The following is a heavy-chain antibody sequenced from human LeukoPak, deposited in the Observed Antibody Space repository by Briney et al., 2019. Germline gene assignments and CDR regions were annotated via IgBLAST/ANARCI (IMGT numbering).Heavy chain of an antibody. CDR3: ARDRYGDGFAHFDY. J-gene: IGHJ4*02. D-gene: IGHD5-24*01. CDR2: ITPSGGT. CDR1: GYMFTNYG. V-gene: IGHV1-2*02. Sequence: GASVKVSCKASGYMFTNYGISWVRQAPGQGLEWMGWITPSGGTNYPQKFQGRVAITRDTSITTAYMDLSRLTSDDTAVYYCARDRYGDGFAHFDYWGQGALVTVSS.